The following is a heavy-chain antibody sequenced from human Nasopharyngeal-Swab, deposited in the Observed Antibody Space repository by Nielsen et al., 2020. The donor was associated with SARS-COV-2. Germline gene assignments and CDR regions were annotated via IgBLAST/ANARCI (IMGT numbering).Heavy chain of an antibody. Sequence: LSLTCAASGFTFDDYAMHWVRQAPGKGLEWVSGISWNSGSIGYADSVKGRFTISRDNAKNSLYLQMNSLRAEDTALYYCAKDRGVFGVVITPHYYYYGMDVWGQGTTVTVSS. CDR3: AKDRGVFGVVITPHYYYYGMDV. J-gene: IGHJ6*02. CDR1: GFTFDDYA. V-gene: IGHV3-9*01. CDR2: ISWNSGSI. D-gene: IGHD3-3*01.